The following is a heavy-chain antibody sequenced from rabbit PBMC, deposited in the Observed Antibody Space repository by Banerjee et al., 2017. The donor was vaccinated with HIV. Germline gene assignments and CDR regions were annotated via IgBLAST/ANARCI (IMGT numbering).Heavy chain of an antibody. CDR2: IDTGGGST. CDR1: GIDFSRYYY. D-gene: IGHD4-1*01. V-gene: IGHV1S45*01. CDR3: ARDLAGVIGWNFGL. Sequence: QEQLVESGGGLVKPGGTLTLTCKAPGIDFSRYYYMCWVRQAPGKGLEWIGAIDTGGGSTFYATWAKGRFTISKTSSTTVTLQMTSLSAADTATYFCARDLAGVIGWNFGLWGQGTLVTVS. J-gene: IGHJ6*01.